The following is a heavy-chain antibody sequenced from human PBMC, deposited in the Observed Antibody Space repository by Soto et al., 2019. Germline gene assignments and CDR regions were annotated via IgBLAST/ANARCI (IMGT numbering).Heavy chain of an antibody. CDR1: GDSVSSNSAA. CDR3: ARGGPLYCSGGSCYPASWFDP. J-gene: IGHJ5*02. V-gene: IGHV6-1*01. CDR2: TYYRSKWYN. Sequence: PSQTLSLTCAISGDSVSSNSAAWNWIRQSPSRGLEWLGRTYYRSKWYNDYAVSVKSRITINPDTSKNQFSLQLNSVTPEDTAVYYCARGGPLYCSGGSCYPASWFDPWGQGTLVTVSS. D-gene: IGHD2-15*01.